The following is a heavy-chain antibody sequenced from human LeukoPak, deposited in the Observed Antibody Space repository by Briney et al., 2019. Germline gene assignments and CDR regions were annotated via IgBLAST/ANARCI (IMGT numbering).Heavy chain of an antibody. Sequence: PGGSLRLSCVASGFTFSDYYMSWIRQAPGKGLEWVSYISSSGSTIYYADSVKGRFTISRDNAKNSLYLQMNSLRAEDTAVYYCARVYDFWSGYYGYGMDVWGQGTTVTVSS. V-gene: IGHV3-11*01. CDR2: ISSSGSTI. CDR1: GFTFSDYY. CDR3: ARVYDFWSGYYGYGMDV. J-gene: IGHJ6*02. D-gene: IGHD3-3*01.